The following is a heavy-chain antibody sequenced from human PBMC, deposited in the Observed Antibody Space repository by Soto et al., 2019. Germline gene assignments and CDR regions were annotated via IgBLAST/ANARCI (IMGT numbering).Heavy chain of an antibody. CDR1: GYTFTSYA. D-gene: IGHD6-19*01. V-gene: IGHV1-3*01. J-gene: IGHJ4*02. CDR2: INAGNGNT. CDR3: AREVSYSSGWEPAPFDY. Sequence: GASVKVSCKASGYTFTSYAMHWVRQAPGQRLEWMGWINAGNGNTKYSQKFQGRVTITRDTSASTAYMELSSLRSEDTAVYYCAREVSYSSGWEPAPFDYWGQGTLVTVSS.